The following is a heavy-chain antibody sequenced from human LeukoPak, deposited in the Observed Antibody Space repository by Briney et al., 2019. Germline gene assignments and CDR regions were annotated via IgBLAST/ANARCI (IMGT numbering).Heavy chain of an antibody. D-gene: IGHD5-12*01. CDR3: ARHVRWLRLIPRGFDY. J-gene: IGHJ4*02. Sequence: PSETLSLTCTVSGGSISSYYWSWIRQPPGKGLEWIGEINHSGSTNYNPSLKSRVTISVDTSKNQFSLKLSSVTAADTAVYYCARHVRWLRLIPRGFDYWGQGTLVTVSS. CDR2: INHSGST. CDR1: GGSISSYY. V-gene: IGHV4-34*01.